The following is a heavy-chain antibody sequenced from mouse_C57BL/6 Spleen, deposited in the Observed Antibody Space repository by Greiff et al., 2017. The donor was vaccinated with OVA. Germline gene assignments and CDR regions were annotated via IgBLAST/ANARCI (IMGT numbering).Heavy chain of an antibody. CDR1: GYAFSSSW. V-gene: IGHV1-82*01. Sequence: QVQLQQSGPELVKPGASVKISCKASGYAFSSSWLNWVKQRPGKGLEWIGRIYPGDGDTNYNGKFKGKATLTADKSSSTAYMQLSSLTSEDSAVYFCARYDYGSSFDWYFDVWGTGTTVTVSS. D-gene: IGHD1-1*01. CDR3: ARYDYGSSFDWYFDV. J-gene: IGHJ1*03. CDR2: IYPGDGDT.